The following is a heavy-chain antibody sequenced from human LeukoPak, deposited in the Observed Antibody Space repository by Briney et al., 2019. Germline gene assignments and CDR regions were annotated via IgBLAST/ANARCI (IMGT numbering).Heavy chain of an antibody. Sequence: GGSLRLSCAASGFTFSSYAMSWVRQAPGKGLEWVSGISWNSGSIGYADSVKGRFTISRDNSKNSLYLQMNSLRAEDTALYYCAKGGDSSSWYYFDYWGQGTLVTVSS. CDR3: AKGGDSSSWYYFDY. J-gene: IGHJ4*02. D-gene: IGHD6-13*01. CDR1: GFTFSSYA. V-gene: IGHV3-9*01. CDR2: ISWNSGSI.